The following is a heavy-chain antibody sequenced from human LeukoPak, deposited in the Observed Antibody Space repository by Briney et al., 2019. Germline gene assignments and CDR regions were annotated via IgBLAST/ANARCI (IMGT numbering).Heavy chain of an antibody. J-gene: IGHJ4*02. CDR1: GGTFSSYA. D-gene: IGHD3-9*01. CDR2: IIPIFGTA. V-gene: IGHV1-69*05. CDR3: ARVPDYDILTGPFDY. Sequence: GASVKVSCKASGGTFSSYAISWVRQAPGQGLESMGGIIPIFGTANYAQKFQGRVTITTDESTSTAYMELSSLRSEDTAVYYCARVPDYDILTGPFDYWGQGTLVTVSS.